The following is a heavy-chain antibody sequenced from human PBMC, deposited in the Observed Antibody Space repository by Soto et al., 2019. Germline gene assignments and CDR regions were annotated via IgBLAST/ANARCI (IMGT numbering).Heavy chain of an antibody. D-gene: IGHD4-17*01. CDR1: GFTFSSYA. J-gene: IGHJ6*02. CDR3: AKDGYGDRVYYYYGMDV. CDR2: ISGSGGST. Sequence: GESLKISCAASGFTFSSYAMSWVRQAPGKGLEWVSAISGSGGSTYYADSVKGRFTISRDNSKNTLYLQMNSLRAEDTAVYYCAKDGYGDRVYYYYGMDVWGQGTTVTVSS. V-gene: IGHV3-23*01.